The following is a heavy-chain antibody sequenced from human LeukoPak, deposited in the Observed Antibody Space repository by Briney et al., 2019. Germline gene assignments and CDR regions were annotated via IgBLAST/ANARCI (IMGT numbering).Heavy chain of an antibody. CDR2: SRSGGANN. CDR1: GFPIRDYG. Sequence: GGPLRLPCAASGFPIRDYGLVWAPKAPGKGLEWFSGSRSGGANNFYADAVKGRFTISRDNSKNTLYLQMNSLRADDTAVYYCGRDPNGDYLGAFEFWGHGTTVIVSS. D-gene: IGHD4-17*01. CDR3: GRDPNGDYLGAFEF. J-gene: IGHJ3*01. V-gene: IGHV3-23*01.